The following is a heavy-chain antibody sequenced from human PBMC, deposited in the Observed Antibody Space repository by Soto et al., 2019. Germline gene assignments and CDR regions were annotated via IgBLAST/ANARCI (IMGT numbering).Heavy chain of an antibody. CDR1: GFSLSTSGMC. D-gene: IGHD4-17*01. CDR2: IGWDDGK. V-gene: IGHV2-70*01. J-gene: IGHJ6*02. Sequence: SGPTLVNPTQTLKLTCSFSGFSLSTSGMCVSWIRQPPGKALEWLALIGWDDGKYYSTSLKTRLTISKDTPKNQVVLTLTNMDPVDTATYYCAHIRARXYGGQSGGYYYYDGMNVWGQGTTVTVSS. CDR3: AHIRARXYGGQSGGYYYYDGMNV.